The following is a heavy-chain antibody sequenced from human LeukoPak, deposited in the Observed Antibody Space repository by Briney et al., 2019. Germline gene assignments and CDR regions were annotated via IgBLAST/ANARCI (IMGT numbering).Heavy chain of an antibody. D-gene: IGHD4-11*01. CDR1: GFTFSSYS. V-gene: IGHV3-21*01. Sequence: GALRLSCAASGFTFSSYSMNWVRQAPGKGLEWVSSISSSSSYIYYADSVKGRFTISRDNAKNSLYLQMNSLRAEDTAVYYCARDTLYNTVTLYFDYWGQGTLVTVSS. J-gene: IGHJ4*02. CDR2: ISSSSSYI. CDR3: ARDTLYNTVTLYFDY.